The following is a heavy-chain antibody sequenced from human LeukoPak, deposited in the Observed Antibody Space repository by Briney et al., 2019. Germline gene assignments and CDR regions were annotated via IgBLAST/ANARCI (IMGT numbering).Heavy chain of an antibody. J-gene: IGHJ5*02. CDR2: IDHSGFP. V-gene: IGHV4-34*01. Sequence: SETLSLTCAVYGGSFSAYYWGWIRQPPGKGLEWIGEIDHSGFPNYNPSLKNRFSISVEPSKTQFSLKLSSVTAADTAVYYCARVNNWFDPWGQGTLVTVSS. CDR3: ARVNNWFDP. CDR1: GGSFSAYY.